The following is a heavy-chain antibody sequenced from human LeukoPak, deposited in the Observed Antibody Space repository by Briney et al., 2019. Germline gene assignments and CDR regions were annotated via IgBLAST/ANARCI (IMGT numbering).Heavy chain of an antibody. J-gene: IGHJ4*02. CDR2: IYYSGST. Sequence: SETLSLTCTVSGGSISSYYWSWIRQPPGKGLDWIGYIYYSGSTNYNPSLKSRVTISVDTSKNQFSLKLSSVTAADTAVYYCARSPRRAGTPDYWGQGTLVTVSS. V-gene: IGHV4-59*01. CDR1: GGSISSYY. CDR3: ARSPRRAGTPDY. D-gene: IGHD6-19*01.